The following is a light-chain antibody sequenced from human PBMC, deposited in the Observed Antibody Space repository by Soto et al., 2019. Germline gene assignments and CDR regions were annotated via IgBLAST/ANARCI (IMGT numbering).Light chain of an antibody. CDR3: QSYDSSLTGSV. V-gene: IGLV1-40*01. J-gene: IGLJ1*01. CDR2: GNT. CDR1: SSNIGPGFD. Sequence: QSVLTQPPSVSGAPGQTVAISCTGTSSNIGPGFDVHWYQQVPGTAPKLVLYGNTIRPSGVPDRFSGSRSGSSASLVITGLRAEDEADYYCQSYDSSLTGSVFGTETKLTVL.